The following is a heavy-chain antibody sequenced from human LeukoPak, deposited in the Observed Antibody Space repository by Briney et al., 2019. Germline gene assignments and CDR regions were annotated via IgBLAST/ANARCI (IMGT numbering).Heavy chain of an antibody. V-gene: IGHV3-30*02. D-gene: IGHD3-10*01. Sequence: QAGGSLRLSCVVSEFTFSSFGMHWVRQAPGKGLQWVAFIRYDGTTKYYTDSVKGRFTISRDNSKNTMYLQMSSLRAEDRAVYYCAKDLHYGSADYWGQGTLVTVSS. CDR3: AKDLHYGSADY. J-gene: IGHJ4*02. CDR1: EFTFSSFG. CDR2: IRYDGTTK.